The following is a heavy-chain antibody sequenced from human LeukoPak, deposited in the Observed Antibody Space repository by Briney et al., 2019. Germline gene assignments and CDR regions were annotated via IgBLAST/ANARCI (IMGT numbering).Heavy chain of an antibody. CDR1: GFTFSSYG. CDR2: IRYDGSNK. V-gene: IGHV3-30*02. Sequence: GGSLRLSCAASGFTFSSYGMHWVRQAPGKGLEWVAFIRYDGSNKYYADSVKGRFTISRDNSKNTLYLQMNSLRAEDTAVYYCAKGSRYCTNGVCYTGYCFDYRGQGTLVTVSS. J-gene: IGHJ4*02. CDR3: AKGSRYCTNGVCYTGYCFDY. D-gene: IGHD2-8*01.